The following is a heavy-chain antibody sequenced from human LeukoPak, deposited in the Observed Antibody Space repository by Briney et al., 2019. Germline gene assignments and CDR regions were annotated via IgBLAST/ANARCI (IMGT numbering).Heavy chain of an antibody. CDR1: GYTFIDYY. Sequence: ASVKVSCKTSGYTFIDYYMHWVRQAPGQGLEWMGWINPNSGDTNYAQKFQGRVTMTRDSSISTAYMDLSSLKSDDTAVYYCATGYSDSPSDYWGQGTLVTVSS. CDR2: INPNSGDT. D-gene: IGHD6-13*01. CDR3: ATGYSDSPSDY. V-gene: IGHV1-2*02. J-gene: IGHJ4*02.